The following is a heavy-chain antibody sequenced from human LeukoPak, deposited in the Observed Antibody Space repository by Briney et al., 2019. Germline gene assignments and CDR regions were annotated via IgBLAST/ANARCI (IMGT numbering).Heavy chain of an antibody. J-gene: IGHJ6*02. CDR2: ISGTGSRT. D-gene: IGHD3-9*01. Sequence: GGSLRLSCAASGFTFSSYAMNWVRQAPGKGLEWVSAISGTGSRTYYADSVKGRFTISRDNSKNTLYLQLKSLRVEHTARYYCAKGLTGYSNYGMDVWGQGTTVTVSS. CDR1: GFTFSSYA. V-gene: IGHV3-23*01. CDR3: AKGLTGYSNYGMDV.